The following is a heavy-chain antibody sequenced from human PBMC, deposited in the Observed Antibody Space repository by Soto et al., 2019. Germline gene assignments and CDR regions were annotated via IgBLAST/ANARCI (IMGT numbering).Heavy chain of an antibody. Sequence: ASVKVSCKASGFTFTSSVMQWVRQARGQRLEWIGWIVVGSGNTNYAQKFQERVTITRDMSTSTAYMELSSLRSEDTAVYYCAAGPYSYGYYYYYYMDVWGKGTTVTVSS. CDR3: AAGPYSYGYYYYYYMDV. V-gene: IGHV1-58*02. D-gene: IGHD5-18*01. CDR2: IVVGSGNT. J-gene: IGHJ6*03. CDR1: GFTFTSSV.